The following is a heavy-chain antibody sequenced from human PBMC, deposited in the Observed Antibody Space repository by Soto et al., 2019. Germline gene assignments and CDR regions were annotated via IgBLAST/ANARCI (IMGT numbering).Heavy chain of an antibody. Sequence: EVQLVESGGGLVQPGRSLRLSCAASGFTFDDYAMHWVRQAPGKGLEWVSGISWNSGSIGYAYTVKGRFTISRDNAKNSLYLQMNSLRAEDTALYYCAKDISDYDSPDAFDIWGQGTMVTVSS. J-gene: IGHJ3*02. CDR1: GFTFDDYA. CDR3: AKDISDYDSPDAFDI. V-gene: IGHV3-9*01. CDR2: ISWNSGSI. D-gene: IGHD4-17*01.